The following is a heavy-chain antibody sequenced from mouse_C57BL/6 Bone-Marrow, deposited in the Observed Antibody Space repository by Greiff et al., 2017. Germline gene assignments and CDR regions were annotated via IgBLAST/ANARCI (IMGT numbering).Heavy chain of an antibody. J-gene: IGHJ3*01. CDR1: GYAFSSYW. CDR3: ARGGSGYVFFFAY. D-gene: IGHD3-2*02. CDR2: IYPGDGDT. Sequence: QVQLQQSGAELVKPGASVKISCKASGYAFSSYWMNWVKQRPGKGLEWIGQIYPGDGDTNYNGKFKGKATLTADKSSSTAYMQLSSLTSEDSAVYVCARGGSGYVFFFAYWGQGTLVTVSA. V-gene: IGHV1-80*01.